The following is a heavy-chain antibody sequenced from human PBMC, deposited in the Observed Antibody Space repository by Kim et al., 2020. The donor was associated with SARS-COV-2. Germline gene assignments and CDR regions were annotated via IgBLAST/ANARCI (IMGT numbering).Heavy chain of an antibody. CDR1: GFNFGDYV. D-gene: IGHD3-3*01. V-gene: IGHV3-9*01. J-gene: IGHJ4*02. CDR2: LNWGGGNI. Sequence: GGSLRLSCAVSGFNFGDYVLHWVRQVPGKGLEWVAGLNWGGGNIGYAASVRGRFTISRDNAKNSLYLQMNSLRPDDTALYYCVIVLDARFLDHYFDSWGQGTRDTVS. CDR3: VIVLDARFLDHYFDS.